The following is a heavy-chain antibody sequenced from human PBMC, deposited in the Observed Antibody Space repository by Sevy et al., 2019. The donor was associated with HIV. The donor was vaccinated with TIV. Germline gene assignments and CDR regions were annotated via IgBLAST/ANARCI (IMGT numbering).Heavy chain of an antibody. J-gene: IGHJ4*02. CDR1: GYSFTSYW. D-gene: IGHD2-2*02. CDR2: IYPGDSDT. CDR3: ARHDPVGYCSSTSCYSGDY. Sequence: VESLKISCKGSGYSFTSYWIGWVRQMPGKGLEWMGIIYPGDSDTRYSPSFQGQVTISADKSISTAYLQWSSLKASDTAMYYCARHDPVGYCSSTSCYSGDYWGQGTLVTVSS. V-gene: IGHV5-51*01.